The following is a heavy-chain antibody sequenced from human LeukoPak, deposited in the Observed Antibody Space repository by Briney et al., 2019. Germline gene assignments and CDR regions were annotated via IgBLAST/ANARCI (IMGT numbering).Heavy chain of an antibody. CDR3: ARAPGCSSTSCYGSAYIDY. CDR2: ISSSSSTI. CDR1: GFTFSSYS. Sequence: PGGSLRLSCAASGFTFSSYSMNWVRQAPGKGLEWVSYISSSSSTIYYADSVKGRFTISRDNAKNSLYLQMNSLRAEDTAVYYCARAPGCSSTSCYGSAYIDYWGQGTLVTVSS. V-gene: IGHV3-48*04. D-gene: IGHD2-2*01. J-gene: IGHJ4*02.